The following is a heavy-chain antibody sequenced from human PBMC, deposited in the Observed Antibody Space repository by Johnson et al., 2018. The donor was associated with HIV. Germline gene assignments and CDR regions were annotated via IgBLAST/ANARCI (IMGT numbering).Heavy chain of an antibody. CDR3: ARHQLLVHDVFNI. Sequence: VLLVESGGGLVQPGGSLRLSCAASGFTFSSYWMSWVRQAPGRGLEWLANIKQDGSEKDYVDSVKGRFTISRDNAKNSMYLQMNSLRADDTAVYYCARHQLLVHDVFNIWGQGTVVIVSS. D-gene: IGHD1-1*01. J-gene: IGHJ3*02. V-gene: IGHV3-7*05. CDR2: IKQDGSEK. CDR1: GFTFSSYW.